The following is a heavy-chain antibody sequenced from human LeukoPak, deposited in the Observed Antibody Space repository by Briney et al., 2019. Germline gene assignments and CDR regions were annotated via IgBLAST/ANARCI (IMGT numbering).Heavy chain of an antibody. CDR3: ARLGGDYDFWSGYSYYSDY. CDR1: GGSFSGYY. D-gene: IGHD3-3*01. Sequence: PSETLSLTCAVYGGSFSGYYWSWIRQPPGKGLEWIGEINHSGSTNYNPSLKSRVTISVDTSKNQFSLKLSSVTAADTAVYYCARLGGDYDFWSGYSYYSDYWGQGTLVTVSS. J-gene: IGHJ4*02. V-gene: IGHV4-34*01. CDR2: INHSGST.